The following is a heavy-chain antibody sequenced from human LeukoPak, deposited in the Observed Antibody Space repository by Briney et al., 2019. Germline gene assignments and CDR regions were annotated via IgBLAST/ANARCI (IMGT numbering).Heavy chain of an antibody. J-gene: IGHJ3*02. CDR1: GFTFSSYA. D-gene: IGHD5-12*01. Sequence: GGSLRLSCAASGFTFSSYAMHWVRQAPGKGLEWVAVISYDGSNKYYADSVKGRFTISRDNSKNTLYLQMNSLRAEDTAVYYCARDSDIVATSESGDAFDIWGQGTMVTVSS. V-gene: IGHV3-30-3*01. CDR3: ARDSDIVATSESGDAFDI. CDR2: ISYDGSNK.